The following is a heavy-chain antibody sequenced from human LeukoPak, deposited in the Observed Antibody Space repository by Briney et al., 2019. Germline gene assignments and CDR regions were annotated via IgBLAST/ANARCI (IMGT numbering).Heavy chain of an antibody. CDR3: ARDRSYYSDTGTDY. Sequence: SETLSLTCTVSGVSISRGSHYWSWIRQPAGEGLEWIGRIHTIGNTNYSPSLWRRVTISVDTSKNQFSLRLHSVTAADTAVYYCARDRSYYSDTGTDYWGQGALVTVSS. V-gene: IGHV4-61*02. D-gene: IGHD3-22*01. J-gene: IGHJ4*02. CDR1: GVSISRGSHY. CDR2: IHTIGNT.